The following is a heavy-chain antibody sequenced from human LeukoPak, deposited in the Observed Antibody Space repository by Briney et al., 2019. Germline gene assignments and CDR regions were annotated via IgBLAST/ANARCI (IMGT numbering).Heavy chain of an antibody. CDR3: AKNSLKSYPGTDFDY. D-gene: IGHD3-10*01. CDR2: ISGSGGST. J-gene: IGHJ4*02. CDR1: GCTFSIYA. V-gene: IGHV3-23*01. Sequence: PGGSLRLSCAACGCTFSIYAMSWVPQAPGKGLEWDSAISGSGGSTYYADPVKGRFTISRDNSKNTLYLQMNSLSAEDTAVYYCAKNSLKSYPGTDFDYWGQGTLVTVSS.